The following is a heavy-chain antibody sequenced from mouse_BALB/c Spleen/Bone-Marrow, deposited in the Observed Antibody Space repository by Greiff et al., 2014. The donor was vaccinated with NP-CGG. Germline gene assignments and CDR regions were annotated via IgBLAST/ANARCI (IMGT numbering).Heavy chain of an antibody. V-gene: IGHV14-3*02. CDR2: IDPANGNT. D-gene: IGHD1-1*01. CDR3: ASYYYGSAWFAY. J-gene: IGHJ3*01. CDR1: GFNIKDTY. Sequence: EVQLQQSGAELVKPGASVKLSCTASGFNIKDTYMHWVKQRPEQGLEWIGRIDPANGNTKYDPKFQGKATITADTSSNTAYLQLSSLTSEDTAVYYGASYYYGSAWFAYWGQGTLVTVSA.